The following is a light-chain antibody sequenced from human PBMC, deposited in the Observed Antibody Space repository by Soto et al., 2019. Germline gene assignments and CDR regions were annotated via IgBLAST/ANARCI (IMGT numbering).Light chain of an antibody. CDR2: DDT. V-gene: IGLV3-1*01. J-gene: IGLJ2*01. CDR1: KLGGKY. Sequence: SYELTQPPSVSVSPGQTATMTCSGDKLGGKYVCWYQQKPGQSPVLVIYDDTKRPSGIPERFSGSNSGNTATLTISGTQAKDDADYYCQAWDNSVVFGGGTKVTVL. CDR3: QAWDNSVV.